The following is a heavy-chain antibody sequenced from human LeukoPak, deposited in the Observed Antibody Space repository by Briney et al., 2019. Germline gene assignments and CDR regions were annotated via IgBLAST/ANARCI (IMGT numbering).Heavy chain of an antibody. D-gene: IGHD3-10*01. CDR2: MNPNSGNT. J-gene: IGHJ6*03. CDR1: GYTFTSYD. Sequence: ASVKVSCKASGYTFTSYDINWVRQATGQGLEWVGWMNPNSGNTGYAQKFQGRVTMTRNTSISTAYMELSSLRSEDTAVYYCARVPLKPLDYYGSGSYTRPGVDYYYYYYMDVWGKGTTVTISS. V-gene: IGHV1-8*01. CDR3: ARVPLKPLDYYGSGSYTRPGVDYYYYYYMDV.